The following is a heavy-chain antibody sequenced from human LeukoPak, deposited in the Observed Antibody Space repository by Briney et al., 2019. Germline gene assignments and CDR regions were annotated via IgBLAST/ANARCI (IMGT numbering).Heavy chain of an antibody. CDR1: GFTFSSYA. CDR2: TSGSGGAT. CDR3: AKDRPNYYADNGHYYRRNGDY. J-gene: IGHJ4*02. Sequence: GGSLRLSCAASGFTFSSYAMSWVRQATGKGLEWVSSTSGSGGATYYADSVKGRFTISRDNSRNTLFLQMNSLRAEDTAVYYCAKDRPNYYADNGHYYRRNGDYWGQGTLVTVSS. V-gene: IGHV3-23*01. D-gene: IGHD3-22*01.